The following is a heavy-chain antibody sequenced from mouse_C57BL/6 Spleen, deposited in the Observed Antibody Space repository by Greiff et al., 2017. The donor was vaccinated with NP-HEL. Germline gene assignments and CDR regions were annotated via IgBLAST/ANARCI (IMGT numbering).Heavy chain of an antibody. Sequence: QVQLQQPGAELVKPGASVKLSCKASGYTFTSYWMQWVKQRPGQGLEWIGEIDPSDSYTNYNQKFKGKATLTVDTSSSTAYMQLSSLTSEDSAVYYCARGGTGTTRFAYWGQGTLVTVSA. CDR2: IDPSDSYT. V-gene: IGHV1-50*01. CDR1: GYTFTSYW. CDR3: ARGGTGTTRFAY. D-gene: IGHD4-1*01. J-gene: IGHJ3*01.